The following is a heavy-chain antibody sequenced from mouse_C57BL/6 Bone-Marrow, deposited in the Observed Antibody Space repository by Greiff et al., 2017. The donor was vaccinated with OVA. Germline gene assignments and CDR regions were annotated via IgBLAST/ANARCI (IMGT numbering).Heavy chain of an antibody. D-gene: IGHD2-5*01. V-gene: IGHV5-6*01. Sequence: EVKLMESGGDLVKPGGSPKLSCAASGFTFSSYGMSWVRQTPDKRLEWVATISSGGSYTYYPDSVKGRFTISRDNAKNTLYLQMSSLKSEDTAMYYCARHYSNYCWYFDVWGTGTTVTVSS. CDR3: ARHYSNYCWYFDV. CDR2: ISSGGSYT. CDR1: GFTFSSYG. J-gene: IGHJ1*03.